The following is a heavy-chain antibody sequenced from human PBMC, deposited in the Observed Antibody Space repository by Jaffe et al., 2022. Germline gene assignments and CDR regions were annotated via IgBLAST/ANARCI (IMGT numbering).Heavy chain of an antibody. V-gene: IGHV4-4*02. D-gene: IGHD2-15*01. Sequence: QVQLQESGPGLVKPSGTLSLTCGVSGGSISSSNWWSWVRQPPGKGLEWIGEIYLSGSTNYNPSLKSRVTISVDKSKNQFSLKVTSVTAADTAVYYCARACIGGSCYFDYWGQGTLVTVSS. CDR3: ARACIGGSCYFDY. J-gene: IGHJ4*02. CDR2: IYLSGST. CDR1: GGSISSSNW.